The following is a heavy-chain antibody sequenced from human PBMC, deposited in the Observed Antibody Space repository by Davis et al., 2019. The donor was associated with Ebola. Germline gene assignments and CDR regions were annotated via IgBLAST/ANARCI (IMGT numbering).Heavy chain of an antibody. J-gene: IGHJ4*02. V-gene: IGHV3-53*01. CDR2: IYSDTTGGST. Sequence: GESLKISCAASGFTVRSYFMTWVRQGPGKGLEWVSAIYSDTTGGSTYYADSVKGRFTIYRDNSKNTLYLQMNSLRAEDTAVYYCARVRLGVYWGQGTLVTVSS. CDR3: ARVRLGVY. D-gene: IGHD5-12*01. CDR1: GFTVRSYF.